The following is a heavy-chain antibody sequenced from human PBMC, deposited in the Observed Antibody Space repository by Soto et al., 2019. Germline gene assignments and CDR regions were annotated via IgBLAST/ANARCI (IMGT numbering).Heavy chain of an antibody. V-gene: IGHV3-11*01. D-gene: IGHD2-15*01. Sequence: GGSLRLSCAASGFTFSDYYMSWIRQAPGKGLEWVSYISSSGSTIYYADSVKGRFTISRDNAKNSLYLQMNSLRAEDTAVYYCASRSRADLYCSGGSCYSLLLERRSGGYFDYWGQGTLVTVSS. CDR1: GFTFSDYY. J-gene: IGHJ4*02. CDR2: ISSSGSTI. CDR3: ASRSRADLYCSGGSCYSLLLERRSGGYFDY.